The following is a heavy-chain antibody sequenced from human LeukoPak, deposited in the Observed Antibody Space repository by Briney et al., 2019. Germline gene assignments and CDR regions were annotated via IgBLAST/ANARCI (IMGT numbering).Heavy chain of an antibody. J-gene: IGHJ3*02. CDR1: GGSISSSSYY. V-gene: IGHV4-39*07. D-gene: IGHD3-10*01. Sequence: SETLSLTCTVSGGSISSSSYYWGWICQPPGKGLEWIGSIYYSGSTYYNPSLKSRVTISVDTSKNQFSLKLSSVTAADTAVYYCARASSAYGSGSPYAFDIWGQGTMVTVSS. CDR2: IYYSGST. CDR3: ARASSAYGSGSPYAFDI.